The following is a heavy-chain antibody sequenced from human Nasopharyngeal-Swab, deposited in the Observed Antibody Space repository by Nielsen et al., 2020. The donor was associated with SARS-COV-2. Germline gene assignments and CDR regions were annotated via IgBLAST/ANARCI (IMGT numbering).Heavy chain of an antibody. CDR3: ARILTIFGVVASYYFDY. CDR1: GGSISSYY. D-gene: IGHD3-3*01. Sequence: SETLSLTCTVSGGSISSYYWSWIRQPPGKGQEWIGYIYYSGSTNYNPSLESRVTISVDTSKNQFSLKLSSVTAADTAVYYCARILTIFGVVASYYFDYWGQGTLVTVSS. V-gene: IGHV4-59*01. CDR2: IYYSGST. J-gene: IGHJ4*02.